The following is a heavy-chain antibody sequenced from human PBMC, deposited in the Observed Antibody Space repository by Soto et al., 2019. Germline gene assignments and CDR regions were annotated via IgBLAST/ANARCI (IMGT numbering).Heavy chain of an antibody. CDR3: ARQLYTVVTPQDY. CDR1: VFTFSNFR. CDR2: IDGSGTAM. J-gene: IGHJ4*02. V-gene: IGHV3-48*02. D-gene: IGHD2-21*02. Sequence: GSLRLSCAASVFTFSNFRMNWIRQGPGKGLEWVSHIDGSGTAMSYVDSVKGRFTISRDNAKNSLYLEMTSLRDEDTAVYYCARQLYTVVTPQDYWGRGTLVTVSS.